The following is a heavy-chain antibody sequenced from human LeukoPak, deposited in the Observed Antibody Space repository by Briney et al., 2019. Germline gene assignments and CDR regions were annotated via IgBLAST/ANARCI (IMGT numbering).Heavy chain of an antibody. Sequence: PGGSLRLSCAASGFSVSSSYMSWVRQAPGKGLVWVSRINTDGSSTSYADSVKGRFTISRDNAKNTLYLQMNSLRAEDTAVYYCAKSGLASSGYYLYYYYMDVWGKGTTVTASS. CDR2: INTDGSST. D-gene: IGHD3-22*01. J-gene: IGHJ6*03. CDR3: AKSGLASSGYYLYYYYMDV. V-gene: IGHV3-74*01. CDR1: GFSVSSSY.